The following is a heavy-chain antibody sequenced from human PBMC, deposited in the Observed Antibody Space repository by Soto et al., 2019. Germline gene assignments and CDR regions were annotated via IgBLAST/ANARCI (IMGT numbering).Heavy chain of an antibody. J-gene: IGHJ4*02. CDR1: GYTFTKYG. D-gene: IGHD2-21*01. CDR2: ISVYNGNT. CDR3: ARVISQASGRYDFDY. V-gene: IGHV1-18*01. Sequence: QVQLVQSGAEVKKPGTSVKVSCKASGYTFTKYGITWVRQAPGQGLEWMGWISVYNGNTTYGQKFRDRVTIPTDTSTTTAYMELRSLRSDDTAVYYCARVISQASGRYDFDYGGQGTLVTVSS.